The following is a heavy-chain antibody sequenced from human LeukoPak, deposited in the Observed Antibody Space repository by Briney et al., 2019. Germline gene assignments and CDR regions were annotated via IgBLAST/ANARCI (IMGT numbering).Heavy chain of an antibody. V-gene: IGHV1-18*01. Sequence: ASARVSCKASGDTFTSDGTRWVPHAPRQGLEWMGWISDYNGNTNYAQKLQSRVTMTTDPSTSTAYVELRSLRSDDTAVYYGAREGPRAGSGWPFDYWGQGTVVTVSS. J-gene: IGHJ4*02. CDR3: AREGPRAGSGWPFDY. D-gene: IGHD6-19*01. CDR2: ISDYNGNT. CDR1: GDTFTSDG.